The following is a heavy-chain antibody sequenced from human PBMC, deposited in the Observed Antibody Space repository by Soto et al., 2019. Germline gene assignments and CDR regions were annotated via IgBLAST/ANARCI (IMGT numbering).Heavy chain of an antibody. CDR2: ISGSGGST. CDR1: GFTFSSYA. D-gene: IGHD2-21*01. J-gene: IGHJ5*02. V-gene: IGHV3-23*01. CDR3: ANLWSDQPQT. Sequence: GGSLRLSCAASGFTFSSYAMSWVRQAPGKGLEWVSAISGSGGSTYYADSVRGRFTISRNHSKNTLYLQMNSMRAEDTAVYYGANLWSDQPQTWGQGTLVTVSS.